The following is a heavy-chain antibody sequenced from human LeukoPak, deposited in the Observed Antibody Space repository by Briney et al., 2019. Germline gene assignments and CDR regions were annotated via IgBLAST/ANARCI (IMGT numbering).Heavy chain of an antibody. CDR3: AKTEDILTAYFDY. CDR2: TSGSGDKT. V-gene: IGHV3-23*01. Sequence: PGGSLRLSCAASGFIFSSYAMTWVRQAPGRGLEWVSATSGSGDKTYYADSVKGRFTISRDNSKNTLYLQMNSLRAEDTAVYYCAKTEDILTAYFDYWGQGTLVTVSS. J-gene: IGHJ4*02. D-gene: IGHD3-9*01. CDR1: GFIFSSYA.